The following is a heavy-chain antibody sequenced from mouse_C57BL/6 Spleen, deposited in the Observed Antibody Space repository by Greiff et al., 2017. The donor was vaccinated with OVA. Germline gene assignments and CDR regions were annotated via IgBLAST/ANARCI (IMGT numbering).Heavy chain of an antibody. CDR2: IDPSDSYT. V-gene: IGHV1-50*01. D-gene: IGHD1-1*01. J-gene: IGHJ1*03. CDR1: GYTFTSYW. CDR3: ARGGRGSSLRYFDV. Sequence: VQLQQPGAELVKPGASVKLSCKASGYTFTSYWMQWVKQRPGQGLAWIGEIDPSDSYTNYNQKFKGKATLTVDTSSSTAYMQLSSLTSEDSAVYYCARGGRGSSLRYFDVWGTGTTVTVSS.